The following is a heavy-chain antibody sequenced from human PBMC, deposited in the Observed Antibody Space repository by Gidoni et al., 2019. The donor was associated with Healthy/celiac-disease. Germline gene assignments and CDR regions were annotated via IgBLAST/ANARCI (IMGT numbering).Heavy chain of an antibody. CDR1: GCSISSYY. Sequence: QVQLQESGPGLVKPSETLSLTCTVSGCSISSYYWSWIRQPAGKGLEWIGRIYTSGSTNYNPSLKSRVTMSVDTSKNQFSLKLSSVTAADTAVYYCASSLRYDSSGHFDYWGQGTLVTVSS. J-gene: IGHJ4*02. CDR3: ASSLRYDSSGHFDY. D-gene: IGHD3-22*01. CDR2: IYTSGST. V-gene: IGHV4-4*07.